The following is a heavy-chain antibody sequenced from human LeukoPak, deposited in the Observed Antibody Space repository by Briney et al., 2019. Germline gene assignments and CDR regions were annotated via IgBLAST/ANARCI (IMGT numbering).Heavy chain of an antibody. CDR2: ISAYNGNT. V-gene: IGHV1-18*01. Sequence: ASVKVSCKASGGTFSSYAISWVRQAPGQGLEWMGWISAYNGNTNYAQKLQGRVTMTTDTSTSTAYMELRSLRSDDTAVYYCARAEWPRGFDPWGQGTLVTVSS. CDR1: GGTFSSYA. D-gene: IGHD3-3*01. J-gene: IGHJ5*02. CDR3: ARAEWPRGFDP.